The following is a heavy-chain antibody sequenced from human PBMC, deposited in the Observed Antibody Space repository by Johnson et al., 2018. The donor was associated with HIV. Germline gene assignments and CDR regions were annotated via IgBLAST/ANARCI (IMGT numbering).Heavy chain of an antibody. CDR3: ASLSSSGAFDI. Sequence: VQLIESGGGLVQPGGSLRLSCAASGFTVSSNYMSWVRQAPGKGLEWVSVIYSGGSTYYADSVKGRFTISRDNSKNTLYLQMNSLRAEDTAVYYCASLSSSGAFDIWGQGTMVTVSS. V-gene: IGHV3-66*01. CDR2: IYSGGST. CDR1: GFTVSSNY. J-gene: IGHJ3*02. D-gene: IGHD6-6*01.